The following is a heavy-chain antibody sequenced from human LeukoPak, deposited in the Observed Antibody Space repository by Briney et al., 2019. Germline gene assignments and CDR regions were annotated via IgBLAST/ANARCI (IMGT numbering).Heavy chain of an antibody. J-gene: IGHJ3*02. Sequence: SETLSLTCTVSGASISSSRYYWGWIRQPPGKGLEWIGSIYYSRLTYYNKSLKSRVTISVDTSKNQFSLKLSSVTAADTTVYYCARHFNELERRSDAFDIWGQGTVVTVSS. V-gene: IGHV4-39*01. CDR3: ARHFNELERRSDAFDI. D-gene: IGHD1-1*01. CDR1: GASISSSRYY. CDR2: IYYSRLT.